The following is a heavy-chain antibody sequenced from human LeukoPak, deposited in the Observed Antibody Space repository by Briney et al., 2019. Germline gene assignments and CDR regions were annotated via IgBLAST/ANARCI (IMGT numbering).Heavy chain of an antibody. D-gene: IGHD2-2*01. Sequence: SQTLSLTCTVSGGSISSGGYYWSWIRQPPGKGLEWIGYIYHSGSTYYNPSLKSRVTISVDRSKNQFSLKLSSVTAADTAVYYCASYCSSTSCYNLNLDYWGQGTLVTVSS. CDR2: IYHSGST. J-gene: IGHJ4*02. CDR3: ASYCSSTSCYNLNLDY. CDR1: GGSISSGGYY. V-gene: IGHV4-30-2*01.